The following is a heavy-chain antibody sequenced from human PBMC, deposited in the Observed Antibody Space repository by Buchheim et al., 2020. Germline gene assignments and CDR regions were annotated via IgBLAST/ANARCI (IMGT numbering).Heavy chain of an antibody. CDR3: AREKTPAMAGPLYGMDV. Sequence: QVQLVQSGAEVKKPGASVKVSCKASGYTFTGQYMHWVRQAPGQGLEWMGWINPKSGGTNYAQKFQGWVTMTRDTSIRTAYMEVSRLRSDDTAVYYCAREKTPAMAGPLYGMDVWGQGTT. V-gene: IGHV1-2*04. CDR2: INPKSGGT. CDR1: GYTFTGQY. J-gene: IGHJ6*02. D-gene: IGHD5-18*01.